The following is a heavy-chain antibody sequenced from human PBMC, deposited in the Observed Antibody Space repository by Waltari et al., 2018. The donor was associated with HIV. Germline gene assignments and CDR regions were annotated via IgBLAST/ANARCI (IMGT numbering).Heavy chain of an antibody. V-gene: IGHV3-66*01. CDR2: IYSGGST. CDR3: ARRGTTVTTHGPYYYFDGMDV. CDR1: GFTVSTNY. D-gene: IGHD4-4*01. Sequence: EVQLVESGGGLVQPGGSLRLPCSASGFTVSTNYMSWVRQAPGKGLEWVSVIYSGGSTYYADSVKGRFTISRDTSKNTVYLQMNSLRAEDTAVYYCARRGTTVTTHGPYYYFDGMDVWGQGTTVTVSS. J-gene: IGHJ6*02.